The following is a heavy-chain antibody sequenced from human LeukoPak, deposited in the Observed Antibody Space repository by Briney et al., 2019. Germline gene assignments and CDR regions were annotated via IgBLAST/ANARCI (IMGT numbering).Heavy chain of an antibody. V-gene: IGHV3-30*02. CDR3: AKDSLLLWFGELLGAGAFDI. J-gene: IGHJ3*02. CDR2: IRYDGSNK. Sequence: GGSLRLSCAASGFTFSSYGMHWVRQAPGKGLEWVAFIRYDGSNKYYADSVKGRFTISRDNSKNTLYLQMNSLRAEDTAVYYCAKDSLLLWFGELLGAGAFDIWGQGTMVTVSS. D-gene: IGHD3-10*01. CDR1: GFTFSSYG.